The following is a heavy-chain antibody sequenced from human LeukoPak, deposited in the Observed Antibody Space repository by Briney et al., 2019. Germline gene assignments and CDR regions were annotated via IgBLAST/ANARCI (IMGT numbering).Heavy chain of an antibody. Sequence: SETLSLTCTVSGGSISSSSYYWGWIRQPPGKGLEWIGSIYYSGSTYYNPSLKSRVTISVDASKNQFSLKLSSVTAADTAVYYCARLRFSAAAGQGDWFDPWGQGTLVTVSS. CDR2: IYYSGST. CDR1: GGSISSSSYY. V-gene: IGHV4-39*01. CDR3: ARLRFSAAAGQGDWFDP. D-gene: IGHD6-13*01. J-gene: IGHJ5*02.